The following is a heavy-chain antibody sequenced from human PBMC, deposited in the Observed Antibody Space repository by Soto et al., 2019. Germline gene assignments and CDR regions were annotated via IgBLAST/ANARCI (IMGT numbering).Heavy chain of an antibody. V-gene: IGHV4-61*01. CDR2: IYYSGST. CDR3: AREFLRRGGKDYYGMDV. CDR1: GGSVSSGSYY. D-gene: IGHD1-1*01. Sequence: PSETLSLTCTVSGGSVSSGSYYWSWIRQPPGKGLEWIGYIYYSGSTNYNPSLKSRVTISVDTSKNQFSLKLSSVTAADTAVYYCAREFLRRGGKDYYGMDVWGQGTTVTVSS. J-gene: IGHJ6*02.